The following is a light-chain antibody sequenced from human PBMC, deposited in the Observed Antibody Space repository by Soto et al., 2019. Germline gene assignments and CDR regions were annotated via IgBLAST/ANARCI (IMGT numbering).Light chain of an antibody. CDR3: SSYTSSSTYV. Sequence: QSSLTQPASVSGSPWQSITISCTGTRSDVGGYNYVSWYQQHPGKAPKLMIYDVSNRPSGVSNRFSGSKSGNTASLTISGLQAEDEADYYCSSYTSSSTYVFGTGTRSPS. CDR1: RSDVGGYNY. CDR2: DVS. V-gene: IGLV2-14*01. J-gene: IGLJ1*01.